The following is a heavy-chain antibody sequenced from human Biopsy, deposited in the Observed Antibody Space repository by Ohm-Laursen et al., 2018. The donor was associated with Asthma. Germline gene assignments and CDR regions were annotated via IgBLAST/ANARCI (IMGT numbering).Heavy chain of an antibody. Sequence: AASVKVSCKAPGGTFSNFAISWVRQAPGQGLEWLGGIMTVFGTTNYAQKFQGRVTITADEPTSTAYMEVTSLRSEDTAIYYCARPSPNRDILYYYYHMDVWGQGTTVIVSS. V-gene: IGHV1-69*13. D-gene: IGHD3-3*02. J-gene: IGHJ6*02. CDR2: IMTVFGTT. CDR3: ARPSPNRDILYYYYHMDV. CDR1: GGTFSNFA.